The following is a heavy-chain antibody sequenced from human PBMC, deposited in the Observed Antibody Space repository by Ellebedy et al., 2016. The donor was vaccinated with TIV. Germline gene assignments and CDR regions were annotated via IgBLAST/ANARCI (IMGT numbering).Heavy chain of an antibody. D-gene: IGHD3-16*01. J-gene: IGHJ4*02. CDR3: ARDHSDYVLSYYFDY. V-gene: IGHV3-33*08. CDR2: IWYDGSNK. CDR1: GFTFSSYG. Sequence: GESLKISCAASGFTFSSYGMHWVRQAPGKGLEWVAVIWYDGSNKYYADSVKGRFTISRDNSKNTLYLQMNSLRAEDTAVYYCARDHSDYVLSYYFDYWGQGTLVTVSS.